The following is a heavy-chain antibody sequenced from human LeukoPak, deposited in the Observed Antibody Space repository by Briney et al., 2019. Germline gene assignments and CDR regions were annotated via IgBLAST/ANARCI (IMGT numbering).Heavy chain of an antibody. Sequence: GGSLRLSCAASGFTVSSNYMSWVRQAPGRGLDWVSIIYPDFSTYYADSVKGRFTISRDNSRNTLYLQMNSLRAEDTAVYYCARASYSSSWNLFGYWGQGTLVTVSS. CDR2: IYPDFST. CDR1: GFTVSSNY. CDR3: ARASYSSSWNLFGY. J-gene: IGHJ4*02. D-gene: IGHD6-13*01. V-gene: IGHV3-53*01.